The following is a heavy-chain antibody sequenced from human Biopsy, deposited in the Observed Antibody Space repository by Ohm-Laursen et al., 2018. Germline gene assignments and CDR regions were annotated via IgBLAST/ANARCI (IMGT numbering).Heavy chain of an antibody. CDR2: ISHTGYT. CDR1: GGSFTGHY. Sequence: SQTLSFTCTVPGGSFTGHYWTWIRQPPGKGLEWIGHISHTGYTSYKSSLKSRVTISLDTSRKHFSLRLTSLAAADTVVYYCARGSNEYGGLYFPHWGQGTLVTVSS. J-gene: IGHJ4*01. D-gene: IGHD4-23*01. V-gene: IGHV4-59*11. CDR3: ARGSNEYGGLYFPH.